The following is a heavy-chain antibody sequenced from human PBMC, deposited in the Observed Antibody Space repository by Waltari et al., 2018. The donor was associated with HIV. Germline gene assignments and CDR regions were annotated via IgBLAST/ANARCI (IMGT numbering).Heavy chain of an antibody. CDR2: ISGRCGST. CDR1: GFTFSSYA. V-gene: IGHV3-23*01. D-gene: IGHD3-10*01. CDR3: AKDLESYGSGSIQGY. J-gene: IGHJ4*02. Sequence: EVQLLESGGGLVQPGGSLRLSCAASGFTFSSYAMSWVRQAPGKGLEWVSAISGRCGSTYYADPLKGRFTISRDNSKNTLYLQMNSLRAEDTAVYYCAKDLESYGSGSIQGYWGQGTLVTVSP.